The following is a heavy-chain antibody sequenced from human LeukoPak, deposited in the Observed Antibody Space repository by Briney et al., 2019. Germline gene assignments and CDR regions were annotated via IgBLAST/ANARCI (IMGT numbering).Heavy chain of an antibody. J-gene: IGHJ4*02. CDR2: IFDSGST. CDR1: GGSMSSYY. V-gene: IGHV4-4*07. CDR3: ARGPFVQAGTGLDF. Sequence: PSETLSLTCTVSGGSMSSYYWSWIRQPAGKGLEWIGRIFDSGSTNYNPSLKSRVTISVDRSKNQFSLWLTSVTAADTAVYFCARGPFVQAGTGLDFCGQGTLVTVSS. D-gene: IGHD6-13*01.